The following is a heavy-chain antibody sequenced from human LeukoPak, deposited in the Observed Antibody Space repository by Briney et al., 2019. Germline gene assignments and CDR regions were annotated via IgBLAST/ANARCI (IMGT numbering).Heavy chain of an antibody. CDR3: ARGSYDSSGYPLTGFD. D-gene: IGHD3-22*01. V-gene: IGHV4-30-4*01. J-gene: IGHJ4*02. CDR2: IYYSGST. Sequence: SETLSLTCTVSGGSISSGGYYWSWIRQPPGKGLEWIGYIYYSGSTYYNPSLKSRVTISVDTSKNQFSLKLSSVTAADTAVYYCARGSYDSSGYPLTGFDWGQGTLVTVSS. CDR1: GGSISSGGYY.